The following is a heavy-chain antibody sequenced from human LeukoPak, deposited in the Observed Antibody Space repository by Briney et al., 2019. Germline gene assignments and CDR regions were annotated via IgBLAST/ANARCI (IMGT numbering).Heavy chain of an antibody. D-gene: IGHD3-22*01. Sequence: GASVKVSGKASGGTFSRFTISWVRQAPGQGFEWMGGITPIFGTANFAQKFQGRVSITADGSTSTAFMELSSLRSEDTAVYYCAREWGLESSGYYYAYWGQGTLVTVSS. J-gene: IGHJ4*02. CDR1: GGTFSRFT. V-gene: IGHV1-69*13. CDR3: AREWGLESSGYYYAY. CDR2: ITPIFGTA.